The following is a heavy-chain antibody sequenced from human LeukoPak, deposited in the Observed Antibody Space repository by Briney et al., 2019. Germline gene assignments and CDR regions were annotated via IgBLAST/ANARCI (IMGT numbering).Heavy chain of an antibody. CDR1: GGSVSSGSYY. CDR3: ARSTYCSSTSCYRQNNWFDP. V-gene: IGHV4-61*01. Sequence: SETLSLTCTVSGGSVSSGSYYWSWIRQPPGKGLEWIGYIYYSGSTNYNPSLKSRVTISVDTSKNQFSLKPSSVTAADTAVYYCARSTYCSSTSCYRQNNWFDPWGQGTLVTVSS. J-gene: IGHJ5*02. CDR2: IYYSGST. D-gene: IGHD2-2*02.